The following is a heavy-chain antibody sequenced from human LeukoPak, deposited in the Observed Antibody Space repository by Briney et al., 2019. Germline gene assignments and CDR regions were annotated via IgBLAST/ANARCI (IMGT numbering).Heavy chain of an antibody. CDR3: AKELNYSGYVHYYYGMDV. J-gene: IGHJ6*02. V-gene: IGHV3-30*18. D-gene: IGHD5-12*01. CDR1: RFTFSSYG. Sequence: PGGSLRLSCAASRFTFSSYGMHWVRQAPGKGLEWVAVISYDGSNKYYADSVKGRFTISRDNSKNTLYLQMNSLRAEDTAGYYCAKELNYSGYVHYYYGMDVWGQGTTVTVSS. CDR2: ISYDGSNK.